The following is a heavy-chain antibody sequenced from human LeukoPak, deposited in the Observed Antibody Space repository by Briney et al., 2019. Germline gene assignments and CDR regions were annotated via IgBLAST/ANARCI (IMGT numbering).Heavy chain of an antibody. CDR3: AKSGFGYYYYGMDV. D-gene: IGHD6-25*01. CDR1: GFTFDDYA. CDR2: ISCNSGSI. V-gene: IGHV3-9*01. Sequence: GRSLRLSCAASGFTFDDYAMHWVRQAPGKGLEWVSGISCNSGSIGYAESVQGRFTISRDNAKNSLYLQMNSLRAEDTALYYCAKSGFGYYYYGMDVWGQGSTVTVSS. J-gene: IGHJ6*02.